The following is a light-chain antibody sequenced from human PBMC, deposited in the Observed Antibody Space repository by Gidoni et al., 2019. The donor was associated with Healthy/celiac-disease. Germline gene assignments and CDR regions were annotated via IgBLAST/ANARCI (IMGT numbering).Light chain of an antibody. J-gene: IGKJ4*01. CDR2: GAS. CDR1: QSVSSN. CDR3: QQYNNWPPLT. V-gene: IGKV3-15*01. Sequence: ILMTLSPATLSVSPGERATLSCRASQSVSSNLAWYQQKPGQAPRLLIYGASTRATGIPARFSGSGSGTEFTLTISSLQSEDFAVYYCQQYNNWPPLTFGGGTKVEIK.